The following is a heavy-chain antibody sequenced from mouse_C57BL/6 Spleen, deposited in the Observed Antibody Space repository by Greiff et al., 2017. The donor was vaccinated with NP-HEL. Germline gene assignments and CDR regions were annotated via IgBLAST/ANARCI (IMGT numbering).Heavy chain of an antibody. Sequence: EVQLQESGPGLVKPSQSLSLTCSVTGYSITSGYYWNWIRQFPGNKLEWMGYISYDGSNNYNPSLKNRISITRDTSKNQFFLKLNSVTTEDTATYYGAREGDYYGSSFDYWGQGTTLTVSS. J-gene: IGHJ2*01. V-gene: IGHV3-6*01. CDR3: AREGDYYGSSFDY. D-gene: IGHD1-1*01. CDR1: GYSITSGYY. CDR2: ISYDGSN.